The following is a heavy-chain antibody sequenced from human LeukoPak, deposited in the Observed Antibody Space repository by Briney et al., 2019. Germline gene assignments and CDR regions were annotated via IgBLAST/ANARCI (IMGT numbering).Heavy chain of an antibody. D-gene: IGHD6-6*01. J-gene: IGHJ3*02. Sequence: SETLSLTCTVSGGSISSAGYYWSWIRQHPGKGLEWIGYIYYSGSSFYNPSLKSRVTISVDSAKIQFSLEMSAVTAADTAVYYCARSHAASLDAFDIWGQGTLVTVSS. CDR3: ARSHAASLDAFDI. CDR2: IYYSGSS. V-gene: IGHV4-31*03. CDR1: GGSISSAGYY.